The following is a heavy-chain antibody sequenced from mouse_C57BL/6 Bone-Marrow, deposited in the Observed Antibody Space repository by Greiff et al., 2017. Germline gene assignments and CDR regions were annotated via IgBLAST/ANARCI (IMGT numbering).Heavy chain of an antibody. D-gene: IGHD1-1*01. CDR1: GYTFTSYD. J-gene: IGHJ1*03. CDR3: DYYGRSYPHWYLDD. Sequence: QVQLQQSGPELVKPGASVKLSCKASGYTFTSYDINWVKQRPGQGLEWIGWIYPRDGSTKSNEKFQGKATLTVDTYSSTAYMVLHSLTSEDSAVYFWDYYGRSYPHWYLDDGGTGTTVTVSS. V-gene: IGHV1-85*01. CDR2: IYPRDGST.